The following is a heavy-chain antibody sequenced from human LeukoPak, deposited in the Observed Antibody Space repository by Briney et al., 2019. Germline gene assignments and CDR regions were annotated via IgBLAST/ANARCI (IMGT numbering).Heavy chain of an antibody. CDR2: IIPIFGTA. CDR3: ARELDPYNWFDP. Sequence: SVKVSCTASGGTFSSYAISWVRQAPGQGLEWMGGIIPIFGTANYAQKFQGRVTITADESTSTAYMELSSLRSEDTAVYYCARELDPYNWFDPWGQGTLVTVSS. CDR1: GGTFSSYA. V-gene: IGHV1-69*13. J-gene: IGHJ5*02.